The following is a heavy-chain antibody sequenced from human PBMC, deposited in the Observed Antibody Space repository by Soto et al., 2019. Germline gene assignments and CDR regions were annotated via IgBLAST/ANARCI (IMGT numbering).Heavy chain of an antibody. Sequence: SETLSLTCTVSGGSVSSGYNYWSWIRQSPGKGLEWIGYISGSGSTGYNPSLKNRLTMSVDRSKNQFTLRLTSVTAADTAVYFCATESGSTYGYFDYWGQGTQVTVPS. V-gene: IGHV4-30-4*01. CDR3: ATESGSTYGYFDY. J-gene: IGHJ4*02. D-gene: IGHD5-18*01. CDR2: ISGSGST. CDR1: GGSVSSGYNY.